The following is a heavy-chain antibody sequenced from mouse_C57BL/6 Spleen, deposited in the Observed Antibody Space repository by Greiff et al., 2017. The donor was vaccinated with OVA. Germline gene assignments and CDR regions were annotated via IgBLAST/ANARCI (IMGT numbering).Heavy chain of an antibody. CDR1: GYTFTDYY. Sequence: EVQLQQSGPELVKPGASVKISCKASGYTFTDYYMNWVKQSHGKSLEWIGDINPNNGGTSYNQKFKGNATLTVDKSSSTAYMELRSLTSEDSAVYYCARSNYGFDYWGQGTTLTVAS. V-gene: IGHV1-26*01. D-gene: IGHD2-5*01. CDR2: INPNNGGT. J-gene: IGHJ2*01. CDR3: ARSNYGFDY.